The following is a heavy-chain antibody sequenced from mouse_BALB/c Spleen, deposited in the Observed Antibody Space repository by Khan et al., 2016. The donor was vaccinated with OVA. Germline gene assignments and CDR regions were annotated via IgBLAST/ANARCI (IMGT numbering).Heavy chain of an antibody. CDR1: GYSFTGYF. Sequence: EVQLQESGPELVRPGASVKISCKASGYSFTGYFMNWVMQSHGKSLEWIGRINPHIGETFYNPRFKEQVTFTVDASSSTAHMELRTLTSEDSAVYYCTRSYRSDFDYWGQGTTLTVSS. V-gene: IGHV1-20*01. D-gene: IGHD1-1*01. CDR2: INPHIGET. J-gene: IGHJ2*01. CDR3: TRSYRSDFDY.